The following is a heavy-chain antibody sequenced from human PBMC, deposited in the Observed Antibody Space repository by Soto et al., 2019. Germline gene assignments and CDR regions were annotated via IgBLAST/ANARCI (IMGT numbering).Heavy chain of an antibody. Sequence: SETLSLTCTVSGDSISGYYWSWFRQPPGKGLEWIGYIHYSGSTNYNSSLKSRVTISVDTSKNQFSLNLNSVTAADTAVYYCARQLPDRVLWDYWGQGTLVTVS. CDR3: ARQLPDRVLWDY. CDR1: GDSISGYY. V-gene: IGHV4-59*01. J-gene: IGHJ4*02. D-gene: IGHD3-10*02. CDR2: IHYSGST.